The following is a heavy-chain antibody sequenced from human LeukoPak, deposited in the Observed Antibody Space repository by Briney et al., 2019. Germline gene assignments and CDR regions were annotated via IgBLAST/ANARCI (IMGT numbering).Heavy chain of an antibody. Sequence: ASVKISCKASGYTFTSYDINWVRQAPGQGLEWMGWMNPNSGNTGYAQKFQGRVTMTRNTSISTAYMELSTLRSEATAVYYCARAVIVVPHDAFDIWGQGTMVTVSS. CDR1: GYTFTSYD. CDR3: ARAVIVVPHDAFDI. V-gene: IGHV1-8*01. D-gene: IGHD3-22*01. CDR2: MNPNSGNT. J-gene: IGHJ3*02.